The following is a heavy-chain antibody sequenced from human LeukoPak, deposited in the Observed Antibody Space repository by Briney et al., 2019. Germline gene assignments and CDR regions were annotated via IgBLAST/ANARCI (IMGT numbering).Heavy chain of an antibody. Sequence: GASVKVSCKASGYTFTSYGISWVRQAPGQGLEWMGRIIPILGIANYAQKFQGRVTITADKSTSTAYMELSSLRSEDTAVYYCARDSLLRVVIIDYGMDVWGQGTTVTVSS. CDR1: GYTFTSYG. V-gene: IGHV1-69*04. CDR2: IIPILGIA. CDR3: ARDSLLRVVIIDYGMDV. J-gene: IGHJ6*02. D-gene: IGHD3-3*01.